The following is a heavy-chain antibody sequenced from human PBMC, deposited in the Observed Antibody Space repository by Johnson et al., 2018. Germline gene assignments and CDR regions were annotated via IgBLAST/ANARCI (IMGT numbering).Heavy chain of an antibody. CDR2: INSDGSST. Sequence: VQLQESGGGLVQXGGSXRLXCAASGFTFSSYWMHWVRQAPGKGLVWVSRINSDGSSTSYADSVKGRFTISRDNAKNTLYLQMNSLRAEDTAVYYCATVVPAAIHIHDYYGMDVWGQGTTVTVSS. J-gene: IGHJ6*02. CDR3: ATVVPAAIHIHDYYGMDV. CDR1: GFTFSSYW. V-gene: IGHV3-74*01. D-gene: IGHD2-2*01.